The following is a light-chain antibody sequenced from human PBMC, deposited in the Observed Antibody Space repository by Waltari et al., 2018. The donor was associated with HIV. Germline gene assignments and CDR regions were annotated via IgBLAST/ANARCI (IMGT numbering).Light chain of an antibody. CDR2: GAS. CDR1: QSVSSSY. CDR3: QQYGSSLMYT. Sequence: EIVLTQSPGTLSLSPGERATLSCRASQSVSSSYLAWYQQKPGQAPRIRIYGASSRATGIPDRFSGSGSGTDFTLTISRLEPEDFAVYYCQQYGSSLMYTFGQGTKLEIK. J-gene: IGKJ2*01. V-gene: IGKV3-20*01.